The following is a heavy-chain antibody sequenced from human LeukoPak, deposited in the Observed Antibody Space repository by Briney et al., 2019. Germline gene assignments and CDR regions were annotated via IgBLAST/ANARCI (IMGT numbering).Heavy chain of an antibody. Sequence: WKPLPLTATAPGGPIISHGWAWISKPPGKGLNGLPYLFDSVNTKDNPSLQSRLTLSADTSKNQFSLRLSSVTAADTAVYYCATIKRGSIFGYFDFWGQGIKVTVSS. V-gene: IGHV4-59*11. CDR3: ATIKRGSIFGYFDF. J-gene: IGHJ4*02. CDR1: GGPIISHG. CDR2: LFDSVNT. D-gene: IGHD5-18*01.